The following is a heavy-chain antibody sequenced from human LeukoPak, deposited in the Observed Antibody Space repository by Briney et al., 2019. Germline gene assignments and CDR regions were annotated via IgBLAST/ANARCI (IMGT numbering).Heavy chain of an antibody. CDR2: IYPGDSDT. J-gene: IGHJ4*02. CDR3: ALSHYDFWSGYYTGIGY. CDR1: GYSFTSYW. V-gene: IGHV5-51*01. D-gene: IGHD3-3*01. Sequence: GESLKISCKGSGYSFTSYWIGWVRQMPGKGLEWMGIIYPGDSDTRYSPSFQGQVTISADKSISTGYLQWSSLKASDTAMYYCALSHYDFWSGYYTGIGYWGQGTLVTVSS.